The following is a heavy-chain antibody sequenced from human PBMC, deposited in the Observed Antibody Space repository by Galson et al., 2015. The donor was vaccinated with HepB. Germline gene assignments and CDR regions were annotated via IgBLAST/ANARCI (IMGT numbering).Heavy chain of an antibody. V-gene: IGHV3-11*04. Sequence: SLRLSCAASGFTFNNAWMSWVRQAPGKGLEWISGIDSGGSMVSYADSVKGRFTISRDNAKNSLYLQLNSLRAEDTAVYYCAREFRFGRWLPEGALDYWGQGTLVTVST. CDR1: GFTFNNAW. D-gene: IGHD5-24*01. J-gene: IGHJ4*02. CDR3: AREFRFGRWLPEGALDY. CDR2: IDSGGSMV.